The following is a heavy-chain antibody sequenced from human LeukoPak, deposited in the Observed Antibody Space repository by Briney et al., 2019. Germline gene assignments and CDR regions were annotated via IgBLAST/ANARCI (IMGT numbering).Heavy chain of an antibody. CDR2: IKQDGSEK. CDR1: GFTFSSYW. D-gene: IGHD3-10*01. J-gene: IGHJ4*02. CDR3: ARDLEGYYGSGSYYKDY. Sequence: PGGSLRLSCAASGFTFSSYWMSWVRQAPGKGLEWVANIKQDGSEKYYVDSVKGRFTISRDNAKNSLYLQMNSLRAEDTAVYYCARDLEGYYGSGSYYKDYWGQGTLVTVSS. V-gene: IGHV3-7*01.